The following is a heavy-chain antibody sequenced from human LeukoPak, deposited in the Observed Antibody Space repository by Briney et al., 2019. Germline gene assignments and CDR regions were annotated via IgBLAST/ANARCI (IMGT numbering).Heavy chain of an antibody. CDR3: AIGYCTNGVCYRYYYGMDV. J-gene: IGHJ6*02. Sequence: GASVKVSCKASGYTFTSYGISWVRQAPGQGLEWMGRIIPILGIANYAQKFQGRVTITADKSTSTAYMELSSLRSEDTAVYYCAIGYCTNGVCYRYYYGMDVWGQGTTVTVSS. D-gene: IGHD2-8*01. CDR2: IIPILGIA. CDR1: GYTFTSYG. V-gene: IGHV1-69*04.